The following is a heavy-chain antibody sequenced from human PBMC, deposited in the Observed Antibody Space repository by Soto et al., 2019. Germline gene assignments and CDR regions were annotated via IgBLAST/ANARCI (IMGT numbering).Heavy chain of an antibody. V-gene: IGHV4-31*03. D-gene: IGHD4-17*01. J-gene: IGHJ4*02. Sequence: QVQLQESGPGLVKPSQTLSLTCTVSGGSISTGGYYWTWIRKHPRKGLEWIGYIYYSGSTYYHPSLKSRVTIAVDTSKNQFSLKLSSVMAADTAVYYCARGLSVTLFDNWGQGTLVTVSS. CDR2: IYYSGST. CDR3: ARGLSVTLFDN. CDR1: GGSISTGGYY.